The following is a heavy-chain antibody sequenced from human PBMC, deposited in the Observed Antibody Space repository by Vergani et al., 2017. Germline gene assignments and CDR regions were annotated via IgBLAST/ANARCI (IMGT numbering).Heavy chain of an antibody. Sequence: QVQLQESGPGLVKPSPTLSLTCTVSGGSISSGGYYWSWIRQHPGKGLEWIGYIYYSGSTYYNPSLKSRVTIAVDTSKNQFSLKLSSVTAADTAVYYCARAGSAGIAVAGTFDYWGQGTLVTVSS. CDR2: IYYSGST. CDR3: ARAGSAGIAVAGTFDY. D-gene: IGHD6-19*01. V-gene: IGHV4-31*03. CDR1: GGSISSGGYY. J-gene: IGHJ4*02.